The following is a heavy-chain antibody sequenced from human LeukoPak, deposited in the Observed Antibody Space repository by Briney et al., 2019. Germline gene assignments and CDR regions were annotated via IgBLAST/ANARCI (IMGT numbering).Heavy chain of an antibody. J-gene: IGHJ3*02. Sequence: PGGSLRLSCAASGFTFSSYAMSWVRQAPGKGLEWLAFIRYDGSNKNYADSVKGRFTISRDNTKNSLYPQMNSLRAEDTAVYYCAKDGGSDPDSFDIWGQGTMVTVSS. CDR3: AKDGGSDPDSFDI. D-gene: IGHD2-15*01. CDR1: GFTFSSYA. CDR2: IRYDGSNK. V-gene: IGHV3-30*02.